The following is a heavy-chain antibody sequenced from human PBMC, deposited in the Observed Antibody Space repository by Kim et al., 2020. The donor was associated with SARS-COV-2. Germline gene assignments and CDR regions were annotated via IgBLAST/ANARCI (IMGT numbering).Heavy chain of an antibody. D-gene: IGHD1-26*01. Sequence: QKFQGRVTITADESTSTAYMELSSLRSEDTAVYYCARAVEWELHSGGMDVWGQGTTVTVSS. CDR3: ARAVEWELHSGGMDV. J-gene: IGHJ6*02. V-gene: IGHV1-69*01.